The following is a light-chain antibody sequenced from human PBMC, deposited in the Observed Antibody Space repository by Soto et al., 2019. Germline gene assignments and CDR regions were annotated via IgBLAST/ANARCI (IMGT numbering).Light chain of an antibody. CDR3: QQYAYWPET. CDR2: YSS. J-gene: IGKJ1*01. Sequence: EVMMTQFPGTVSVTPGETVTLSCGASQSVRTNLAWYQQRPGQAPRLLIHYSSTRASDIPARFSGSGSGTNFTLAISSLQSEDFAVYYCQQYAYWPETFGQGTKVDIK. V-gene: IGKV3D-15*01. CDR1: QSVRTN.